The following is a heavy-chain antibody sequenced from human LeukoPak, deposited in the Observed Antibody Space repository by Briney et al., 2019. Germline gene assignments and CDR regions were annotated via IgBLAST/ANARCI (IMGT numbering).Heavy chain of an antibody. D-gene: IGHD5-24*01. CDR2: ISAYNGNT. Sequence: ASVKVSCKASGCTFTSYGISWVRQAPGQGLEWMGWISAYNGNTNYAEKLQGRVTMTTDTSTSTAYMELRSLRSDDTALYFCARGLQENLAWLKAFSAFDIWGPGTMVTVSS. V-gene: IGHV1-18*01. CDR1: GCTFTSYG. CDR3: ARGLQENLAWLKAFSAFDI. J-gene: IGHJ3*02.